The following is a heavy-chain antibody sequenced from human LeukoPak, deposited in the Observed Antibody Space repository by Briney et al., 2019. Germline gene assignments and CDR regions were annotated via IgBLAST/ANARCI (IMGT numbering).Heavy chain of an antibody. CDR2: IYYSGST. V-gene: IGHV4-59*01. CDR1: GGSISSYY. J-gene: IGHJ4*02. CDR3: AGGYSYGSVDY. Sequence: PSETLSLTCTVSGGSISSYYWSWIRQPPGKGLEWIGYIYYSGSTNYNPSLKSRVTISVDTSKNQSSLKLSSVTAADTAVYYCAGGYSYGSVDYWGQGTLVTVSS. D-gene: IGHD5-18*01.